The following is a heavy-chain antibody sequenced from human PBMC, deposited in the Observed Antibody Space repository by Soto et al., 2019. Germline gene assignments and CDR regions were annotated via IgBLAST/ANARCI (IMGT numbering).Heavy chain of an antibody. J-gene: IGHJ6*02. Sequence: PSETLSLTCTVSGGSISSSSYYWGWIRQPPGKGLEWIGSIYYSGSTYYNPSLKSRVTISVDTSKNQFSLKLSSVTAADTAVYYCASRPDIVVVVAAIDYGMDVWGQGTTVTVSS. CDR3: ASRPDIVVVVAAIDYGMDV. V-gene: IGHV4-39*01. D-gene: IGHD2-15*01. CDR2: IYYSGST. CDR1: GGSISSSSYY.